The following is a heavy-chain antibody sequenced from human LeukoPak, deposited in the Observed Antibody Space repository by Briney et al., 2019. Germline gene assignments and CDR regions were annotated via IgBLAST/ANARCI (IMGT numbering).Heavy chain of an antibody. CDR3: ARKSARGGDFDY. CDR1: GGSISSYY. J-gene: IGHJ4*02. V-gene: IGHV4-59*08. D-gene: IGHD6-6*01. Sequence: SETLSLTCTVSGGSISSYYWSWIRQPPGKGLEWIGYIYYSGSTDYNPSLRSRVTISVDTSKNQFSLKLTSVTATDTAIYYCARKSARGGDFDYWGQGTLVTVSS. CDR2: IYYSGST.